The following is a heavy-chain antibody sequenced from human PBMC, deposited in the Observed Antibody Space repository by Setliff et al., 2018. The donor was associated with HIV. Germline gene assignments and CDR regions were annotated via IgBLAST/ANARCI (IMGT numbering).Heavy chain of an antibody. V-gene: IGHV4-4*08. CDR2: VSSIGNT. D-gene: IGHD1-26*01. J-gene: IGHJ4*02. CDR1: GISINGYY. CDR3: ARTRAPYFFDF. Sequence: LSLTCSVSGISINGYYWSWIRQSPRTRLEWIGYVSSIGNTNYNPSLKSRVTISVDTSKNQFPLQLNSVTAADTAVYFCARTRAPYFFDFWGQGAQVTVSS.